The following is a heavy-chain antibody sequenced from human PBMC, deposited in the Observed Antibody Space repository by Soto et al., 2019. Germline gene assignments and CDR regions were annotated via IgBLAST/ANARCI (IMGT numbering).Heavy chain of an antibody. CDR3: ARASVVGATTHACSAP. CDR1: GGSCGGYG. CDR2: INHSGST. V-gene: IGHV4-34*01. J-gene: IGHJ5*02. D-gene: IGHD1-26*01. Sequence: SETLRVTWAVDGGSCGGYGGSWICQHPGKGLEWIGEINHSGSTNYNPSLNSRVTISVDTSKNQFSLKLSSVTAADTAVYYFARASVVGATTHACSAPRGRRTPVPVSP.